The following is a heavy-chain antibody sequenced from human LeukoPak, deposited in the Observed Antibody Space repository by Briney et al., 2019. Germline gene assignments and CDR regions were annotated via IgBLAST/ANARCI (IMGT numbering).Heavy chain of an antibody. CDR2: IKQDGSEK. Sequence: GGSLRLSCAASGFTFSSYSMTWVRQAPGKELEWVANIKQDGSEKYFVDSVKGRFTISRDNAKNSVYLQMNSLRAEDSAVYYCVRDTGGSGSYPDYWGQGTLVTVSS. CDR1: GFTFSSYS. J-gene: IGHJ4*02. CDR3: VRDTGGSGSYPDY. D-gene: IGHD1-26*01. V-gene: IGHV3-7*01.